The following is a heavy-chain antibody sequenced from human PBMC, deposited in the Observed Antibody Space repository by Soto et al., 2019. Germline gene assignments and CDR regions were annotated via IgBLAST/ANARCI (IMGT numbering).Heavy chain of an antibody. CDR1: GFTFSSYA. Sequence: QVQVVESGGGVVQPGRSLRLSCAASGFTFSSYAMHWVRQAPGKGLEWVALISYDGSNKYYADSVTGRFAISRDNSKNPLYLQLNSLRAEDPAVYYCARMGLLHGMDVWGQGTTVTVSS. CDR2: ISYDGSNK. CDR3: ARMGLLHGMDV. D-gene: IGHD2-15*01. J-gene: IGHJ6*02. V-gene: IGHV3-30*09.